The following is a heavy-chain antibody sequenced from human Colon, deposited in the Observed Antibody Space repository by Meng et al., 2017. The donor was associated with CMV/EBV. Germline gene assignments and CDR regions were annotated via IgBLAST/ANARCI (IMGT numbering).Heavy chain of an antibody. CDR1: GFTLSAYS. Sequence: GESLKISCAASGFTLSAYSMNWVRQAPGKGPEWVSSISPGSSSIHYADSVKGRFTVSRDNAKNTLYLQMNSLRLEDTAVYYCARLKSEEEDHWGQGTMVTVSS. CDR3: ARLKSEEEDH. D-gene: IGHD3-3*01. V-gene: IGHV3-21*01. CDR2: ISPGSSSI. J-gene: IGHJ4*02.